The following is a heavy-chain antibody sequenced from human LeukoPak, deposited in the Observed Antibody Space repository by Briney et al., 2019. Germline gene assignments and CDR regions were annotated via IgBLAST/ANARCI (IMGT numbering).Heavy chain of an antibody. Sequence: GGSLRLSCAASGFTFSDYYMSWIRQAPGKGLEWVSYISSSSSYTNYAYSVKGRFTISRDNAKNSLYLQMNSLRAEDTAVYYCARARGRSSHHDYWGQGTLVTVSS. CDR1: GFTFSDYY. V-gene: IGHV3-11*05. D-gene: IGHD6-13*01. CDR2: ISSSSSYT. J-gene: IGHJ4*02. CDR3: ARARGRSSHHDY.